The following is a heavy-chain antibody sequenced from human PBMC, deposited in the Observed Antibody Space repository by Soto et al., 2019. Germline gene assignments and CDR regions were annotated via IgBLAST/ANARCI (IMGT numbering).Heavy chain of an antibody. V-gene: IGHV1-2*04. D-gene: IGHD6-19*01. CDR2: INPNSGGT. CDR1: GYTFTGYY. Sequence: RASVKVSCKASGYTFTGYYIHWLRQAPGQGLEWMGWINPNSGGTNYAQKFQGWVTMTRDTSISTAYMELSRLRSDDTAVYYCARSDSRGWYHACNVWGKGIMVTVSS. CDR3: ARSDSRGWYHACNV. J-gene: IGHJ3*01.